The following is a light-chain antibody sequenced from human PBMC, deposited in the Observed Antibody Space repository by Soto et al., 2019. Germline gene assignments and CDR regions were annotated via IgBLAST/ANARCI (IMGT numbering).Light chain of an antibody. CDR2: AAS. CDR1: QNIRSY. CDR3: QQSFSTPSTWT. J-gene: IGKJ1*01. Sequence: DIQMTQSPSSLSASVGDRVTITCRASQNIRSYLSWYQQEPGKAPKLLIYAASSLQSGVPSRFSGSGSGTEFTLTVSSLQPEDFATYFCQQSFSTPSTWTFGPGTKVDSK. V-gene: IGKV1-39*01.